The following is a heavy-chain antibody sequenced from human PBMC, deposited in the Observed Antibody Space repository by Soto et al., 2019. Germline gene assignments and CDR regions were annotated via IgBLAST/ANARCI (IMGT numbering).Heavy chain of an antibody. Sequence: TSVKVSCKASGFSFTSSAMQWVRQARGQRLEWIGWIVVGSGNTNYAQKFQERVTITRDMSTSTAYMELSSLRSEDTAVYYCAAGYGSGSYYPFDYWGQGTLVTVS. CDR2: IVVGSGNT. V-gene: IGHV1-58*02. CDR1: GFSFTSSA. CDR3: AAGYGSGSYYPFDY. J-gene: IGHJ4*02. D-gene: IGHD3-10*01.